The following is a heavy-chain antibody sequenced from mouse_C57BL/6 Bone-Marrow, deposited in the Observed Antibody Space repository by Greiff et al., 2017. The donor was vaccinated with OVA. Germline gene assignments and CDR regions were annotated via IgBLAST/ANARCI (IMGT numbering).Heavy chain of an antibody. D-gene: IGHD2-3*01. V-gene: IGHV14-2*01. Sequence: VQLQQSGAELVKPGASVKLSCTASGFNIKDYYMHWVKQRTEQGLEWIGRIDPEDGETTYAPKFQGKATITADTSSNTAYLQLSSLTSEDTAVEYCASSGGYYANWYFDVWGTGTTVTVSS. CDR1: GFNIKDYY. CDR3: ASSGGYYANWYFDV. CDR2: IDPEDGET. J-gene: IGHJ1*03.